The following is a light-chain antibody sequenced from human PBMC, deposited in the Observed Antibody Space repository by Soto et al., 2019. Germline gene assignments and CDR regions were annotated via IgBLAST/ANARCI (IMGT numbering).Light chain of an antibody. CDR1: SSDVGGYSY. CDR2: EVS. CDR3: SSYARNRDVL. Sequence: QSVLTQPPSASGSPGQSVAISCTGTSSDVGGYSYVSWYQQHPGKAPKLMIYEVSKRPSGVPDRFSGSKSGNTASLTVSGLQAEDEADYYCSSYARNRDVLFGGGTKPTVL. V-gene: IGLV2-8*01. J-gene: IGLJ2*01.